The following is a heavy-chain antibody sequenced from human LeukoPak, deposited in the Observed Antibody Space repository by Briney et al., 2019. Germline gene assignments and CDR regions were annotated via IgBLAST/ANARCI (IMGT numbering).Heavy chain of an antibody. CDR2: INHSGST. CDR3: ASAHTLTTGFDF. Sequence: PSEALSLTCEVSGGSFRVYYWNWIRQSPGKGLEWIAEINHSGSTDYNPSLKSRVTISVDASKNQFPLKLTSVTAADTALYFCASAHTLTTGFDFWGRGTLVTVSS. CDR1: GGSFRVYY. V-gene: IGHV4-34*01. D-gene: IGHD4-17*01. J-gene: IGHJ4*02.